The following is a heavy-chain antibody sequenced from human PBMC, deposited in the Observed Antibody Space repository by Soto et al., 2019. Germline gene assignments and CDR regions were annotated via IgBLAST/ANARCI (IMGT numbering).Heavy chain of an antibody. J-gene: IGHJ4*02. CDR2: IYYGGST. CDR3: ASLSIGSCRGGACYSSFDY. CDR1: GDSISRSSYF. Sequence: SETLSLTCTVSGDSISRSSYFWGWIRQPPGRGLEWIGSIYYGGSTYYNPSLKSRATISVDTSKNQFSLKLSSVTAADTAVYYCASLSIGSCRGGACYSSFDYWGQGTPVTVSS. V-gene: IGHV4-39*01. D-gene: IGHD2-15*01.